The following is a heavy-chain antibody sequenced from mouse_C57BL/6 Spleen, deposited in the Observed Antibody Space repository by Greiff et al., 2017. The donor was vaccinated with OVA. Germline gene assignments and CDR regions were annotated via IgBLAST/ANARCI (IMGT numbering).Heavy chain of an antibody. D-gene: IGHD3-2*02. Sequence: QVQLQQPGAELVKPGASVKLSCKASGYTFTSYWMQWVKQRPGQGLEWIGEIDPSDSYTNYNQKFKGKATLTVDTSSSTAYMQLSSLTSEDSAVYYCARAQATFDWYFGVWGTGTTVTVSS. CDR1: GYTFTSYW. V-gene: IGHV1-50*01. CDR3: ARAQATFDWYFGV. J-gene: IGHJ1*03. CDR2: IDPSDSYT.